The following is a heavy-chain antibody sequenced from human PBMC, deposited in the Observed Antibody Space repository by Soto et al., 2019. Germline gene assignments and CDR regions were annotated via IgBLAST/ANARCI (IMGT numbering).Heavy chain of an antibody. CDR2: ISGSGGST. CDR1: GFIFSSYA. V-gene: IGHV3-23*01. J-gene: IGHJ3*02. Sequence: GGSLRLSCAASGFIFSSYAMSWVRQAPGKGLEWVSAISGSGGSTYYADSVKGRFTISRDNSKNTLYLQMNSLRAEDTAVYYWVYIVVVVAAMTPGSAFDIWGQGTMVTVSS. CDR3: VYIVVVVAAMTPGSAFDI. D-gene: IGHD2-15*01.